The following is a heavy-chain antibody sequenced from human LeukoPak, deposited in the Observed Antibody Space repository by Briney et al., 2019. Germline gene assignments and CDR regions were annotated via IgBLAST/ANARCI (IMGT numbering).Heavy chain of an antibody. V-gene: IGHV1-46*01. J-gene: IGHJ5*02. CDR2: INPSGGST. CDR1: GYTFTSYY. CDR3: ARSPISGVPAAIARWGNWFDP. Sequence: ASVKVSCKASGYTFTSYYMHWVRQAPGQGLEWMGIINPSGGSTSYAQKFQGRVTMTRDMSTSTVYMELSSLRSEDTAVYYCARSPISGVPAAIARWGNWFDPWGQRTLVTVSS. D-gene: IGHD2-2*02.